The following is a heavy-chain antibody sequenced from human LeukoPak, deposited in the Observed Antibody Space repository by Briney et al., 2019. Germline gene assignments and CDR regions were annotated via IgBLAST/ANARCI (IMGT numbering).Heavy chain of an antibody. V-gene: IGHV3-21*01. D-gene: IGHD2/OR15-2a*01. CDR1: GFTFDDYA. CDR3: ARDLIVLYYYMDV. Sequence: PGGSLRLSCAASGFTFDDYAMHWVRQAPGKGLEWVSSISSSSSYIYYADSVKGRFTISRDNAKNSLYLQMNSLRAEDTAVYYCARDLIVLYYYMDVWGKGTTVTVSS. J-gene: IGHJ6*03. CDR2: ISSSSSYI.